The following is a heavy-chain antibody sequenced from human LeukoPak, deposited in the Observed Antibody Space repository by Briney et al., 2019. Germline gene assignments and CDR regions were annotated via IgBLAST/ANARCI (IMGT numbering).Heavy chain of an antibody. D-gene: IGHD1-26*01. J-gene: IGHJ4*02. CDR2: ISLNSGSI. V-gene: IGHV3-9*03. CDR1: GFTFDDYA. CDR3: AKGGAGGSYAFDY. Sequence: GGSLRLSCAASGFTFDDYAMHWVRQAPGKGLEWVSGISLNSGSIGYADSVKGRVTISRDNAKNSLYLQMNSLRAEDMALYYCAKGGAGGSYAFDYWGQGTLVTVSS.